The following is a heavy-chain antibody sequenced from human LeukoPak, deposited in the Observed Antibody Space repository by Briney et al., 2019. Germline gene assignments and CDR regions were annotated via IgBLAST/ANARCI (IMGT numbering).Heavy chain of an antibody. V-gene: IGHV3-23*01. J-gene: IGHJ4*02. CDR1: GFTFNDYA. Sequence: QPGGALRLSSASSGFTFNDYAIKGVRPAAGERLEWGAVISGCTGGSSAYAYSVKGRFTISRDNSKNTLYLQMNSLRAEDTAVYYCAKRGSSSRTQFDYWGQATQVSVSS. CDR2: ISGCTGGSS. D-gene: IGHD6-13*01. CDR3: AKRGSSSRTQFDY.